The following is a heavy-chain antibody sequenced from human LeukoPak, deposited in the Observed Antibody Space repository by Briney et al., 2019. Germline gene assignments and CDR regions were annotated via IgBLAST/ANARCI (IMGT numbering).Heavy chain of an antibody. V-gene: IGHV1-18*01. J-gene: IGHJ5*02. CDR3: ARGQSAAGPIFWFDP. CDR1: DYTFTSYG. Sequence: ASVKVSCKASDYTFTSYGISWVRQAPGQGLEWMGWISAYNGNTDYAQKLQGRVTMTTDTSTSTAYMELRSLRSDDTAVYYCARGQSAAGPIFWFDPWGQGTLVTVSS. D-gene: IGHD6-13*01. CDR2: ISAYNGNT.